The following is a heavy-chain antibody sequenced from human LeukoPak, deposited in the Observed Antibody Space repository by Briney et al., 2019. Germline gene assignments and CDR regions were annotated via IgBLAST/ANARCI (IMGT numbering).Heavy chain of an antibody. D-gene: IGHD2-8*01. CDR1: GFTFSSYS. CDR3: ARGAAMDGPYNWFDP. V-gene: IGHV3-48*01. J-gene: IGHJ5*02. Sequence: GGSLRLSCAASGFTFSSYSMNWVRQAPGKGLEWVSYISTSRTTIYYADSVKGRFTISRDNAKNSVALQMNSLRAEDTAVYYCARGAAMDGPYNWFDPWGQGTLVTVSS. CDR2: ISTSRTTI.